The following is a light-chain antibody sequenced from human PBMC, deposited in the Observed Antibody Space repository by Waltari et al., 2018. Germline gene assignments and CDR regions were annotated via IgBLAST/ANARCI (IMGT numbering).Light chain of an antibody. Sequence: QSVLTQPPSVSGAPGHRVTICCTGSSSNIGAGYDVTWYQRLPGAAPKLLIYNSFNRPSGVPDRFSGSKSGMSASLAITGLQAEDEADYYCQSYDNRLYGTRVFGGGTKLTVL. V-gene: IGLV1-40*01. CDR2: NSF. CDR1: SSNIGAGYD. J-gene: IGLJ3*02. CDR3: QSYDNRLYGTRV.